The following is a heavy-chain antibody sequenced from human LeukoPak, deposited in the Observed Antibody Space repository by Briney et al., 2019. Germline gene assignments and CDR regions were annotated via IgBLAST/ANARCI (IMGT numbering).Heavy chain of an antibody. CDR3: ARDRSYYDSSGSFYYYYGMDV. J-gene: IGHJ6*02. CDR1: GFTFSSYA. CDR2: ISYDGSNK. D-gene: IGHD3-22*01. V-gene: IGHV3-30-3*01. Sequence: GGSLRLSCAASGFTFSSYAMHWVRQAPGKGLEWVAVISYDGSNKYYADSVKGRFTISRDNSKNTLYLQMNSLRAEDTAVYYCARDRSYYDSSGSFYYYYGMDVWGQGTTVTVSS.